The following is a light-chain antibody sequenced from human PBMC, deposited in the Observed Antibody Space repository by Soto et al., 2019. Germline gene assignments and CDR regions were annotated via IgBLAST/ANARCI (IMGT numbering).Light chain of an antibody. Sequence: QPVLTQPRSVSGSPGQSVTVSCTGTSSDVGGYNHVAWYQQHPGKAPKLMISDVNKRPSGVPDRFSGSKSGNTASLTISGLQAEDEADYYCCSFAGRIFVFGTGTKLTVL. J-gene: IGLJ1*01. V-gene: IGLV2-11*01. CDR3: CSFAGRIFV. CDR1: SSDVGGYNH. CDR2: DVN.